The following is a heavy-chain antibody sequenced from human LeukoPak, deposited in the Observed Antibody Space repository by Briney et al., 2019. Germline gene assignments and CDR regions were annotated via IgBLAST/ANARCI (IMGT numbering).Heavy chain of an antibody. Sequence: SETLSLTCTVSGASISSGDYYWSWIRQPPGKGLEWIGYIYYSGSTYYNPSLKSRVTISVDTSKNQFSLKLSSVTAADTAVYYCARDLNSNYGGWFDPWGQGTRVTVSS. CDR1: GASISSGDYY. D-gene: IGHD4-11*01. J-gene: IGHJ5*02. CDR2: IYYSGST. V-gene: IGHV4-30-4*08. CDR3: ARDLNSNYGGWFDP.